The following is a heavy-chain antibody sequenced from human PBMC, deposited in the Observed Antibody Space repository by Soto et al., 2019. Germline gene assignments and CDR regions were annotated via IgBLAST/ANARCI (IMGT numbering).Heavy chain of an antibody. D-gene: IGHD2-8*01. CDR3: AKAVYGLLSPPAYFDY. CDR2: ISYDGSNK. CDR1: GFTFSSYG. J-gene: IGHJ4*02. V-gene: IGHV3-30*18. Sequence: GGSLRLSCAASGFTFSSYGMHWVRQAPGKGLEWVAVISYDGSNKYYADSVKGRFTISRDNSKNTLYLQMNSLRAEDTAVYYRAKAVYGLLSPPAYFDYWGQGTPVTVSS.